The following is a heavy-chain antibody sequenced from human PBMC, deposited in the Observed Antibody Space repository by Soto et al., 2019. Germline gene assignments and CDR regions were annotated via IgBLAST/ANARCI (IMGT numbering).Heavy chain of an antibody. V-gene: IGHV1-3*01. CDR1: GYTFTSYA. CDR2: INAGNGNT. D-gene: IGHD3-3*01. J-gene: IGHJ6*03. Sequence: ASVKVSCKASGYTFTSYAMHWVRQAPGQRLEWMGWINAGNGNTKYSQKFQGRVTITRDTSASTAYMELSSLRSEDTAVYYCARGLYYDFWSGYLPERDYYYYMDVWGKGTTVTVSS. CDR3: ARGLYYDFWSGYLPERDYYYYMDV.